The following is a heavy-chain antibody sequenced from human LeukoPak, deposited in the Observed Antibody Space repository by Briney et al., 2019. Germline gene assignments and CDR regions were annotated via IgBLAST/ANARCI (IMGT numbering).Heavy chain of an antibody. J-gene: IGHJ4*02. CDR2: ISAYNGNT. D-gene: IGHD2-15*01. CDR1: GYTFTSYG. V-gene: IGHV1-18*01. Sequence: GASVKVSCKASGYTFTSYGISWVRQAPGQGLEWMGWISAYNGNTNYAQKLQGRVTMTTDTSTSTAYMELRSLRSDDTAVYYCARDRGGYCSGGSCYLVYWGQGTLVTVSS. CDR3: ARDRGGYCSGGSCYLVY.